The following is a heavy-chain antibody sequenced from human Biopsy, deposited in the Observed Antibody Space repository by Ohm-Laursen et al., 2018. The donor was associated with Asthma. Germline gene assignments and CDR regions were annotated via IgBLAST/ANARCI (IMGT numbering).Heavy chain of an antibody. J-gene: IGHJ1*01. Sequence: SLRLSCTASGFTFSTYAMHWVRQAPGKGLEWVAVISYDGSNKYYADSVKGRFTISRDNAKNSLYLQMNSLRAEDTAVYYCARTFHFWSPYHAEHYQLWGQGTLVTVSS. CDR3: ARTFHFWSPYHAEHYQL. CDR1: GFTFSTYA. D-gene: IGHD3-3*02. V-gene: IGHV3-30-3*01. CDR2: ISYDGSNK.